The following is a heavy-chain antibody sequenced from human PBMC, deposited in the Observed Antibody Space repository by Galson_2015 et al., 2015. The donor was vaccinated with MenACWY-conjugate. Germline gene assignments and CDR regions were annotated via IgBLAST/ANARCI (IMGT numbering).Heavy chain of an antibody. J-gene: IGHJ4*02. V-gene: IGHV1-3*01. CDR2: INAGNGNT. CDR1: GYTFTSYA. D-gene: IGHD6-6*01. CDR3: ARDPIAARILDY. Sequence: SVKVSCKASGYTFTSYAMHWVRQAPGQRLEWMGWINAGNGNTKYSQKFQGRVTITRDTSASTAYMELSSLRSEDTAVYYCARDPIAARILDYWGQGTLVTVSS.